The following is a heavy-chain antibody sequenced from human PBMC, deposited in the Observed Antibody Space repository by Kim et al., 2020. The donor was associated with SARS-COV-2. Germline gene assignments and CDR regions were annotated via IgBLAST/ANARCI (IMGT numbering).Heavy chain of an antibody. Sequence: SETLSLTCAVYGGSFSGYYWSWIRQPPGKGLEWIGEINHSGSTNYNPSLKSRVTISVDTSKNQFSLKLSSVTAADTAVYYCARAGYFLGDSSGYTFDYWGQGTLVTVSS. CDR2: INHSGST. CDR3: ARAGYFLGDSSGYTFDY. V-gene: IGHV4-34*01. D-gene: IGHD3-22*01. CDR1: GGSFSGYY. J-gene: IGHJ4*02.